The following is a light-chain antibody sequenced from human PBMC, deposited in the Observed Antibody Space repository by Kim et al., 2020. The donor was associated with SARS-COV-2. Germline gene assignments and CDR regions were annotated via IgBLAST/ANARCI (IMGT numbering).Light chain of an antibody. CDR1: SIGSKR. J-gene: IGLJ2*01. CDR3: QVWDSSSDHRVV. CDR2: YDS. V-gene: IGLV3-21*04. Sequence: PGKTARLTCGGNSIGSKRVHWYQQKPGQAPVLVISYDSDRPSGIPERFSGSNSGNTATLTINRVETEDEADYYCQVWDSSSDHRVVFGGGTQLTVL.